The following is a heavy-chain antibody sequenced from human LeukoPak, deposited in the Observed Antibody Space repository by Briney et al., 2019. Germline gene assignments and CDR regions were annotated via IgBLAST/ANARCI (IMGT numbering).Heavy chain of an antibody. Sequence: QPGGSLRLSCAASGFTFSSYAMSWVRQAPGKGLEWVSAISGSGGSTYYADSVKGRFTISRDNAKNTLYLQMSSLRAEDTAVYYCAVYCYSSSCYSRGDFWGQGTLVTVSS. CDR1: GFTFSSYA. V-gene: IGHV3-23*01. CDR2: ISGSGGST. D-gene: IGHD2-15*01. J-gene: IGHJ4*02. CDR3: AVYCYSSSCYSRGDF.